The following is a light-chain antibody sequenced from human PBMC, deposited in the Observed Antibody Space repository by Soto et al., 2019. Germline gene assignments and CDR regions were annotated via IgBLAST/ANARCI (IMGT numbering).Light chain of an antibody. Sequence: QPVLTQPASVSGSPGQSITISCTGTSDDVGAFNYVSWYQQHPGKAPKLMIFEVSRRPSGVSNRFSGSKSGNTASLTISGLQAEDEADYYCTSYASSVNDVFGTGTKLTVL. CDR2: EVS. V-gene: IGLV2-14*01. J-gene: IGLJ1*01. CDR3: TSYASSVNDV. CDR1: SDDVGAFNY.